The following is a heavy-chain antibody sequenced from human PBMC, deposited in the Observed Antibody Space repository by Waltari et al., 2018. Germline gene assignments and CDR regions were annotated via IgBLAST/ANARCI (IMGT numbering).Heavy chain of an antibody. CDR3: ARVELDYYDSSGYWNAFDI. D-gene: IGHD3-22*01. CDR1: GGTFSSYA. CDR2: IILIFGTA. V-gene: IGHV1-69*01. J-gene: IGHJ3*02. Sequence: QVQLVQSGAEVKKPGSSVKVSCKASGGTFSSYAISWVRQAPGQGLEWMGGIILIFGTANYAQKFQGRVTITADESTSTAYMELSSLRSEDTAVYYCARVELDYYDSSGYWNAFDIWGQGTMVTVSS.